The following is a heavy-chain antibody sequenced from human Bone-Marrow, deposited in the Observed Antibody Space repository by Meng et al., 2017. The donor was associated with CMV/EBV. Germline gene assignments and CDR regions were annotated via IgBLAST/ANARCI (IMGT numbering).Heavy chain of an antibody. V-gene: IGHV4-31*02. CDR3: ARNPRYCTNGVCHTLDDY. J-gene: IGHJ4*02. CDR2: IYYSGST. Sequence: INSGGYYWSWIRQHPGKGLEWIGYIYYSGSTYYNPSLKSRVTISVDTSKNQFSLKLSSVTAADTAVYYCARNPRYCTNGVCHTLDDYWGQGTLVTVSS. D-gene: IGHD2-8*01. CDR1: INSGGYY.